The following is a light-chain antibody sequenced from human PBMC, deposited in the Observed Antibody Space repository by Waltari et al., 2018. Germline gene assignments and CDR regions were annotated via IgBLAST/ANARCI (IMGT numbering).Light chain of an antibody. CDR3: TSYGISSTL. CDR1: SSDLGGLNT. Sequence: QSALTQPASVSGSPGQSITISCTGSSSDLGGLNTVSWYQQRPGKAPQLMIYDVGNRPSGVSDRFSGSKSGNTASLTISGLQAEDEGDYYCTSYGISSTLFGGGTKLTVL. V-gene: IGLV2-14*03. CDR2: DVG. J-gene: IGLJ2*01.